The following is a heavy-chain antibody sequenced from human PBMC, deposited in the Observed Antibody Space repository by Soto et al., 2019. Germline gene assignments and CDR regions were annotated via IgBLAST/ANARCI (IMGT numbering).Heavy chain of an antibody. CDR1: GFTFSDFH. CDR2: ISWNSGSI. D-gene: IGHD6-13*01. J-gene: IGHJ4*02. Sequence: GGSLRLSCTASGFTFSDFHMNWIRQAPGRGLEWISYISWNSGSIGYADSVKGRFTISRDNAKNSLYLQMNSLRAEDTALYYCAKEQGIAAAGTVYDYWGQGTLVTVSS. V-gene: IGHV3-9*01. CDR3: AKEQGIAAAGTVYDY.